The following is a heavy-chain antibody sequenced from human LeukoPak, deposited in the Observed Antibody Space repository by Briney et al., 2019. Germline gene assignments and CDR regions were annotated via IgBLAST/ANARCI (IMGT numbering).Heavy chain of an antibody. V-gene: IGHV3-7*05. CDR2: IKPEGSEK. CDR3: ARVEGGRATSTGTNYNDPGY. Sequence: GGSLRLSCEASGFTFSGYWMTWVRQAPGKRLEWVANIKPEGSEKYYVDSVKGRFTISRDNAKNSLNLQVNRLRAEDTAVYYCARVEGGRATSTGTNYNDPGYWGQGILVTVSS. D-gene: IGHD3-10*01. CDR1: GFTFSGYW. J-gene: IGHJ4*02.